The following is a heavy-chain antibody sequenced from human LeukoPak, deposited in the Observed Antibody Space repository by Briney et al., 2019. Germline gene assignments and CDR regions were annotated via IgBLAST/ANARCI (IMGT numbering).Heavy chain of an antibody. CDR1: GFTFSSYW. CDR3: ARPQSVQLWTNYAFDI. D-gene: IGHD5-18*01. V-gene: IGHV4-39*01. CDR2: IYYSGST. J-gene: IGHJ3*02. Sequence: GSLRLSCAASGFTFSSYWMSWIRQPPGKGLEWIGSIYYSGSTYYNPSLKSRVTISVDTSKNQFSLKLSSVTAADTAVYYCARPQSVQLWTNYAFDIWGQGTMVTVSS.